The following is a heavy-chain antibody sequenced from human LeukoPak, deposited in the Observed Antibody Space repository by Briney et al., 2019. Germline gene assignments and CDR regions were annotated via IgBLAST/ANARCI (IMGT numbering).Heavy chain of an antibody. CDR2: ISSSGSTI. CDR3: ARAPDTAMVNYYYYYMDV. V-gene: IGHV3-11*01. D-gene: IGHD5-18*01. Sequence: GGSLRLSCAASGFTFSDYYMSWIRQAPGKRLEWVSYISSSGSTIYYADSVKGRFTISRDNAKNSLYLQMNSLRAEDTAVYYCARAPDTAMVNYYYYYMDVWGKGTTVTISS. J-gene: IGHJ6*03. CDR1: GFTFSDYY.